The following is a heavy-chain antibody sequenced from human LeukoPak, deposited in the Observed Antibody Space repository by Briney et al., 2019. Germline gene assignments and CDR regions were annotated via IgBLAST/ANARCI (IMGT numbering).Heavy chain of an antibody. CDR1: GYTFTSYG. CDR2: INTNTGNP. CDR3: ARDWGNYYDSNGYYYIDY. Sequence: ASVKVSCKASGYTFTSYGMNWVRQAPGQGLEWMGWINTNTGNPTYVQGFAGRFVFSLDTSVSTAYLQISSLKAEDTAVYYCARDWGNYYDSNGYYYIDYWGQGTLVTVSS. D-gene: IGHD3-22*01. V-gene: IGHV7-4-1*02. J-gene: IGHJ4*02.